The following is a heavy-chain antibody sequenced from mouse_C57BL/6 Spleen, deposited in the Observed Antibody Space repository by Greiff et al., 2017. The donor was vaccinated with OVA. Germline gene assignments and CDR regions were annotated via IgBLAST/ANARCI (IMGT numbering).Heavy chain of an antibody. CDR3: ARSHGSSYAMDY. V-gene: IGHV1-76*01. Sequence: VQLQQSGAELVRPGASVKLSCKASGYTFTDYYINWVKQRPGQGLEWIASIYPGSGNTYYNEKFKGKATLTAEKSSSTAYMQLSSLTSEDSAVYFCARSHGSSYAMDYWGQGASVTVSS. CDR1: GYTFTDYY. CDR2: IYPGSGNT. D-gene: IGHD1-1*01. J-gene: IGHJ4*01.